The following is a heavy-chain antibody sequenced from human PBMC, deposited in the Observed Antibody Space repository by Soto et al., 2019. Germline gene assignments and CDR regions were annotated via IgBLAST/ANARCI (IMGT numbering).Heavy chain of an antibody. CDR3: ARQSPDYLGSVGWFDP. V-gene: IGHV4-39*01. CDR1: CGSISSSSYY. J-gene: IGHJ5*02. Sequence: PSETLSLTCTVSCGSISSSSYYWVWIRQPPGKGLEWIGSIYYSGTTYYNPSLKSRVTISVDTSKNQFSLKLRSVTAADTAVYYCARQSPDYLGSVGWFDPWGQGTLVTVSS. D-gene: IGHD1-26*01. CDR2: IYYSGTT.